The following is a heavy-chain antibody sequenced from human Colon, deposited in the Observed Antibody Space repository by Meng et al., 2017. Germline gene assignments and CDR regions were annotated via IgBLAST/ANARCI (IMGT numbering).Heavy chain of an antibody. CDR3: ARIDYGGNGIEKYFFDY. CDR1: GGSISSNYW. D-gene: IGHD4-23*01. J-gene: IGHJ4*02. V-gene: IGHV4-4*02. Sequence: QRSGQGSVKPSGPLSLTGAVSGGSISSNYWWSWVRQSPKKGLEWIGEIHHGGTTNYNPSLKSRVTISVDTSNNQFSLKLSSVTAADTAVYYCARIDYGGNGIEKYFFDYWGQGTLVTVSS. CDR2: IHHGGTT.